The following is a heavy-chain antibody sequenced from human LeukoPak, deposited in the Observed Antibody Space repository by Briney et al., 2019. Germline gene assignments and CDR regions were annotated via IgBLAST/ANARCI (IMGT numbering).Heavy chain of an antibody. D-gene: IGHD6-13*01. CDR2: IKSSDGST. V-gene: IGHV1-46*01. J-gene: IGHJ4*02. Sequence: ASVKVSCKASGYTFTSYNMHWVRQAPGQGLECMGIIKSSDGSTTYAQNFQGRVSMTRDTSTSTVYMEVSSLRSDDTAVYYCARGGVGPAAGPLHFDYWGQGTLVTVSS. CDR1: GYTFTSYN. CDR3: ARGGVGPAAGPLHFDY.